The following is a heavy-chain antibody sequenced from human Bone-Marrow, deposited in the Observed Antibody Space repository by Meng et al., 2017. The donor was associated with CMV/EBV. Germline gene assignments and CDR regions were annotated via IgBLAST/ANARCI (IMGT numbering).Heavy chain of an antibody. CDR2: IYSGGST. V-gene: IGHV3-66*01. CDR3: TRLAGSSWVNGFDI. D-gene: IGHD6-13*01. Sequence: GGSLRLSCAASGFTVSSNYMSWVRQAPGKGLEWVSVIYSGGSTYYADSVKGRFTISRDNAKNTLYLQMNSLRAEDTAVYYCTRLAGSSWVNGFDIWGQGTMVTVSS. J-gene: IGHJ3*02. CDR1: GFTVSSNY.